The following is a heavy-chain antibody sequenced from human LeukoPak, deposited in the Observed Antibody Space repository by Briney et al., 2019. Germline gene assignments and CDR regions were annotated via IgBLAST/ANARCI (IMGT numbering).Heavy chain of an antibody. V-gene: IGHV1-18*01. CDR2: ISAYNGNT. J-gene: IGHJ5*02. D-gene: IGHD2-2*01. CDR1: GYTFTSFG. CDR3: ARDMGGLGYCSSTSCSGDP. Sequence: GASVKVSCKASGYTFTSFGISWVRQAPGQGLEWMGWISAYNGNTNYAQKLQGRVTMTTDTSTSTAYMELRSLRSDDTAVYYCARDMGGLGYCSSTSCSGDPWGQGTLVTVSS.